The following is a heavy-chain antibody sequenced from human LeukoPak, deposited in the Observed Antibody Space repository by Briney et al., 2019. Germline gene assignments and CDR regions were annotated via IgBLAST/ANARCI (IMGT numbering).Heavy chain of an antibody. Sequence: GGSLRLSCAASGFIFSSYAMHWVRQAPGKGLEWVAVISYDGRQKYYGDSVKGRFTISRDNPKNTLYLQMNSLRDDDTAVYYCARVFLERLTSGYFDNWGQGTLVTVSP. V-gene: IGHV3-30-3*01. CDR1: GFIFSSYA. CDR2: ISYDGRQK. J-gene: IGHJ4*02. CDR3: ARVFLERLTSGYFDN. D-gene: IGHD3-3*01.